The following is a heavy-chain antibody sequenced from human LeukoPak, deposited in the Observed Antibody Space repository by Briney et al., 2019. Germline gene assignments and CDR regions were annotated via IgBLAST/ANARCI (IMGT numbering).Heavy chain of an antibody. CDR3: AKDSVAAAGFYLDY. Sequence: GGSLRLSCAASGFSFSDYAMTWVRQAPGKGLEWVSSISGGGINTYRSASATGRFTISRDNSENTLYLQMNSLRAEDTAIYYCAKDSVAAAGFYLDYWGHGTLVTVSS. V-gene: IGHV3-23*01. CDR2: ISGGGINT. CDR1: GFSFSDYA. J-gene: IGHJ4*01. D-gene: IGHD6-25*01.